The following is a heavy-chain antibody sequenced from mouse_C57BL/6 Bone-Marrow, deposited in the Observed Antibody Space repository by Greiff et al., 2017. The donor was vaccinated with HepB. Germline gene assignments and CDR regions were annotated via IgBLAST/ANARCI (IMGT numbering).Heavy chain of an antibody. CDR2: INPSNGGT. Sequence: QVQLQQSGTELVKPGASVKLSCKASGYTFTSYWMHWVKQRPGQGLGWIGNINPSNGGTNYNEKFKSKATLTVDKSSSTAYMQLSSLTSEDSAVYYCARRGYGSSYYWYFDVWGTGTTVTVSS. J-gene: IGHJ1*03. CDR1: GYTFTSYW. V-gene: IGHV1-53*01. D-gene: IGHD1-1*01. CDR3: ARRGYGSSYYWYFDV.